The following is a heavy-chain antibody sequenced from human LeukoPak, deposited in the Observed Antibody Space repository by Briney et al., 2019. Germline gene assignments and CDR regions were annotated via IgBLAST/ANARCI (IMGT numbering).Heavy chain of an antibody. J-gene: IGHJ4*02. V-gene: IGHV1-69*01. D-gene: IGHD2-2*02. CDR1: GGTFSSYA. CDR2: IIPIFGTA. CDR3: ARERYCSSTSCYMGQLGDNYFDY. Sequence: SVKVSCTASGGTFSSYAISWVRQAPGQGLEWMGGIIPIFGTANYAQKFQGRVTITADESTSTAYMELSSLRSEDTAVYYCARERYCSSTSCYMGQLGDNYFDYWGQGTLVTVSS.